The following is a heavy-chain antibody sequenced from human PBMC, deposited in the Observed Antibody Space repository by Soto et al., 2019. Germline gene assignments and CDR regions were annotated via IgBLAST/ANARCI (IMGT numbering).Heavy chain of an antibody. J-gene: IGHJ6*02. V-gene: IGHV1-69*13. CDR2: IIPIFGTA. CDR3: ASDIVVVPAADPLAYYYYYGMDV. CDR1: GGTFSSYA. Sequence: SGKLSCKASGGTFSSYAISWVRQAPGQGLEWMGGIIPIFGTANYAQKFQGRVTITADESTSTAYMELSSLRSEDTAVYYCASDIVVVPAADPLAYYYYYGMDVWG. D-gene: IGHD2-2*01.